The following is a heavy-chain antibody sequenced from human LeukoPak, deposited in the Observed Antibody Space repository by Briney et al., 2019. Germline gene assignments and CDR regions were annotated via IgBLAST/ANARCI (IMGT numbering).Heavy chain of an antibody. CDR2: VSPPGGGT. D-gene: IGHD3-22*01. CDR3: AKDFVPYDSSGYRYFDY. J-gene: IGHJ4*02. CDR1: GFTFSKHG. V-gene: IGHV3-23*01. Sequence: GGTLRLSCGASGFTFSKHGMNWVRQAPGKGLEWLSGVSPPGGGTYYADSVKGRFTISRDNSKNTLYLQMNSLRAEDTAVYYCAKDFVPYDSSGYRYFDYWGRGTLVTVSS.